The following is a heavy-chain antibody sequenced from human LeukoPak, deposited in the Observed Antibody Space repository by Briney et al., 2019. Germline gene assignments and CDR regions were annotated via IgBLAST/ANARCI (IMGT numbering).Heavy chain of an antibody. D-gene: IGHD5-12*01. CDR3: ARQLRGYSGYDYGAGYYYYMDV. J-gene: IGHJ6*03. CDR2: IYPGDSDT. V-gene: IGHV5-51*01. Sequence: GESLQISCEGSGYSFTSYWIGWVRQMPGKGLEWMGIIYPGDSDTRYSPSFQGQVTISADKSISTAYLQWSSLKASDTAMYYCARQLRGYSGYDYGAGYYYYMDVWGKGTTVTVSS. CDR1: GYSFTSYW.